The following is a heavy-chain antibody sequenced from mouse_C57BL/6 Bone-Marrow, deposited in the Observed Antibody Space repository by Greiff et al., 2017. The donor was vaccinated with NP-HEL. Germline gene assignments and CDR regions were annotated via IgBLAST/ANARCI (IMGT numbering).Heavy chain of an antibody. D-gene: IGHD2-4*01. J-gene: IGHJ2*01. CDR3: ARRDYDYDDGFDY. CDR2: IYPGSGNT. Sequence: VQLQQSGAELVRPGASVKLSCKASGYTFTDYYINWVKQRPGQGLEWIARIYPGSGNTYYNEKFKGKATLTAEKSSSTAYMQLSSLTSEDSAVYFCARRDYDYDDGFDYWGQGTTLTVSS. V-gene: IGHV1-76*01. CDR1: GYTFTDYY.